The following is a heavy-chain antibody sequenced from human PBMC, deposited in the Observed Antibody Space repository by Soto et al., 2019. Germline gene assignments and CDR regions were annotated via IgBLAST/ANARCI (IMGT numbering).Heavy chain of an antibody. CDR3: ATRGNGDFDV. CDR1: GDTFSRHY. J-gene: IGHJ6*01. Sequence: QVQLVQPGAEMMKPGASMKVSCKASGDTFSRHYVHWVRQAPGQGLEWMGRINPSGSDTTYAPEIQGRITMTRDTSTNTVFMDLSSLRADDTAVYYCATRGNGDFDVWGQATTVVVS. V-gene: IGHV1-46*03. D-gene: IGHD3-3*01. CDR2: INPSGSDT.